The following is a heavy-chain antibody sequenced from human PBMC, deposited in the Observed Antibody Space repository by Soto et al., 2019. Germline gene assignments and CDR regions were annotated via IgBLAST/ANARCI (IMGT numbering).Heavy chain of an antibody. J-gene: IGHJ4*02. CDR3: ASSIRDCSSTSCYGDLDRYYFDY. D-gene: IGHD2-2*01. Sequence: SETLSLTCSVSGGSVSNDDYFWGWIRQSPGKGLEWIGYVYHSGSTNYNPALKSRATVSVDKSKNQFSLALTSMTAADTAFYYCASSIRDCSSTSCYGDLDRYYFDYWGQGTLVTVS. CDR2: VYHSGST. V-gene: IGHV4-61*08. CDR1: GGSVSNDDYF.